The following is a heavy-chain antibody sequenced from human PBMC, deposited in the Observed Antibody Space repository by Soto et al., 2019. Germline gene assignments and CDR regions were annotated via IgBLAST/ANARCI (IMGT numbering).Heavy chain of an antibody. CDR1: GYTFTAYW. J-gene: IGHJ4*02. Sequence: EALQMSCEVSGYTFTAYWMDCVRQMPGKGLEWMGIMFPGDSDTRYSPSFQGQIIISADNSINTAYLQWNSLKASDTAMYYWLGDANLVLASWGEGTLVTVSS. CDR3: LGDANLVLAS. V-gene: IGHV5-51*01. D-gene: IGHD1-26*01. CDR2: MFPGDSDT.